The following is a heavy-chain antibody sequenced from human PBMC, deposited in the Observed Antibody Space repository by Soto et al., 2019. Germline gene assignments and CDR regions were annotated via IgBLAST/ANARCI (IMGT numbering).Heavy chain of an antibody. CDR2: ISYDGSHK. D-gene: IGHD6-13*01. CDR1: GFTFSSFA. CDR3: ARDRRQQLVPLDY. Sequence: QVQLVESGGGVVQPGRSLRLSCAASGFTFSSFAMHWVRQAPGKGLEWVSAISYDGSHKYYADSVQGRFTISRDNSKNTLYLQMNSLSHEDTAVYYCARDRRQQLVPLDYWGQGTLVTVSS. V-gene: IGHV3-30-3*01. J-gene: IGHJ4*02.